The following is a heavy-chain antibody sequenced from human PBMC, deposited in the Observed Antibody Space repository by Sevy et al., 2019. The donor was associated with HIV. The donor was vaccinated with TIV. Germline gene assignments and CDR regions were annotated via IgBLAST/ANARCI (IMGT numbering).Heavy chain of an antibody. CDR2: ISDSGTPT. Sequence: GGSLRLSCAASGFTFSSHAMSWVRQAPGKGLEWVSAISDSGTPTYYEDSVKGRFTISRDNSKNTLYLQMDGLRAEDTAIYYCARAFTGGYQQPFDYWGQGTLVTVSS. D-gene: IGHD1-26*01. V-gene: IGHV3-23*01. CDR1: GFTFSSHA. CDR3: ARAFTGGYQQPFDY. J-gene: IGHJ4*02.